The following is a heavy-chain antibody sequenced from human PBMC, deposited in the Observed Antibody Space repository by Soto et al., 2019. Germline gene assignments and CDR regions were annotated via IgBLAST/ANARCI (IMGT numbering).Heavy chain of an antibody. CDR1: GGSISNYY. Sequence: SETLSLTCTVSGGSISNYYGSWIRQPPGKGLEWIGYMYYSGSTNYNSSLKSRVTISMDTSKNQISLKLSSVTAADTAVYYCVRSGHTFGGVIWGQGTLVTVSS. V-gene: IGHV4-59*01. J-gene: IGHJ4*02. D-gene: IGHD3-16*01. CDR3: VRSGHTFGGVI. CDR2: MYYSGST.